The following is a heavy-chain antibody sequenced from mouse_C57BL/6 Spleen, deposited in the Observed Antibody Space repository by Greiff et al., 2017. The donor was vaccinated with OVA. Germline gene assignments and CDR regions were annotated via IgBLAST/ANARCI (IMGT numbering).Heavy chain of an antibody. CDR2: IYPGSGST. CDR1: GYTFTSYW. CDR3: AREYYGSRDYYYAMDY. V-gene: IGHV1-55*01. Sequence: QVQLQQPGAELVKPGASVKMSCKASGYTFTSYWITWVKQRPGQGLEWIGDIYPGSGSTNYNEKFKSKATLTVDTSSSTAYMQLSSLTSEDSAVYYCAREYYGSRDYYYAMDYWGQGTSVTVSS. D-gene: IGHD1-1*01. J-gene: IGHJ4*01.